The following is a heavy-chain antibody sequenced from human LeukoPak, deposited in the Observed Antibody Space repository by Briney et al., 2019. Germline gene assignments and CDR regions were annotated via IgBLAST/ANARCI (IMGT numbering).Heavy chain of an antibody. CDR2: ISSYNGET. V-gene: IGHV1-18*01. Sequence: GASVTVSCKASGHTFSSYAISWVRQAPGQGLEWMGWISSYNGETNYAQKFQGRVTMTEDTSTDTAYMELSSLRSEDTAVYYCATPRPGQQPAYFDYWGQGTLVTVSS. D-gene: IGHD6-13*01. CDR1: GHTFSSYA. J-gene: IGHJ4*02. CDR3: ATPRPGQQPAYFDY.